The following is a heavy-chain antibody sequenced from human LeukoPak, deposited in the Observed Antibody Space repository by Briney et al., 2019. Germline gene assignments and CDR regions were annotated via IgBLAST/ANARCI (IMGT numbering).Heavy chain of an antibody. V-gene: IGHV7-4-1*02. J-gene: IGHJ4*02. CDR3: ASEGYYYDSSGYSSLFDY. D-gene: IGHD3-22*01. CDR1: GDTFTSYA. CDR2: INTNTGNP. Sequence: ASVKVSCKASGDTFTSYAMNWVRQAPGQGLEWMGWINTNTGNPTYAQGFTGRFVFSLDTSVSTAYLQISSLKAEDTAVYYCASEGYYYDSSGYSSLFDYWGQGTLVTVSS.